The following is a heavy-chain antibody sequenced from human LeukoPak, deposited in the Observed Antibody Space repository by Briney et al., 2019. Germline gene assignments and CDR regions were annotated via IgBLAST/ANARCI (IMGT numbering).Heavy chain of an antibody. CDR3: TRDSGTYNWLDP. CDR2: IDKKDNFYAT. CDR1: GFTFSGSA. J-gene: IGHJ5*02. D-gene: IGHD1-26*01. Sequence: GGSLKLSCAASGFTFSGSAIHWVRQSSGKGLEWVGHIDKKDNFYATTSAASVTGRFTISRDDSKNTAYLQMNSLKTEDTALYYCTRDSGTYNWLDPWGQGALVTVSS. V-gene: IGHV3-73*01.